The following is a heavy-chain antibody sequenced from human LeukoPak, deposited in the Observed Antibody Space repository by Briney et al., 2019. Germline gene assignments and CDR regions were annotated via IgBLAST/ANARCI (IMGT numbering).Heavy chain of an antibody. CDR1: GYSISSGYY. CDR2: IYTSGST. D-gene: IGHD3-16*01. V-gene: IGHV4-4*07. Sequence: SETLSLTCAVSGYSISSGYYWSWIRQPAGKGLEWIGRIYTSGSTDYNPSLKSRVTMSVDTSENQFSLKLSSVTAADTAVYYCARPRDLGDHIFDYWGQGTLVTVSS. J-gene: IGHJ4*02. CDR3: ARPRDLGDHIFDY.